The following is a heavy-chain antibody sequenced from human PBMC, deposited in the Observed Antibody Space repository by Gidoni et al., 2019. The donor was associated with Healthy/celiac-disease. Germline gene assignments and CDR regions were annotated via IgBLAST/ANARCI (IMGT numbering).Heavy chain of an antibody. Sequence: QVQLVQSGAEVKKPGSSVKVSCKASGGTFSSYTISWVRQAPGQGLEWMGRIIPILGIANYAQKFQGRVTITADKSTSTAYMELSSLRSEDTAVYYCARDSGVVVAATGAFDIWGQGTMVTVSS. V-gene: IGHV1-69*08. CDR2: IIPILGIA. J-gene: IGHJ3*02. D-gene: IGHD2-15*01. CDR3: ARDSGVVVAATGAFDI. CDR1: GGTFSSYT.